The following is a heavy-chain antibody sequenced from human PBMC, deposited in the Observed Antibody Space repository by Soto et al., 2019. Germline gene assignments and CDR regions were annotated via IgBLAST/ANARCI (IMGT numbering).Heavy chain of an antibody. Sequence: GGSLRLSCETSGFTFTTFWMHWVRQVPGKGLVWVSRVNTDGSSTIYYADSVKGRFTISRDNAKNSLYLQMNSLRAEDTAVYYCARDYSSYGPFDYWGQGTLVTVSS. V-gene: IGHV3-74*01. D-gene: IGHD5-18*01. CDR2: VNTDGSSTI. CDR1: GFTFTTFW. CDR3: ARDYSSYGPFDY. J-gene: IGHJ4*02.